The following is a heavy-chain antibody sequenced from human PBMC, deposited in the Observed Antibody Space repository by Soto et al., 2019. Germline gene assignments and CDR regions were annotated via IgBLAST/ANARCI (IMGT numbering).Heavy chain of an antibody. Sequence: SETLSLTCTVSGGSISSGGYYWSWIRQPPGKGREWIRSIYHSGSTNYNPSLKSRVTISVDKSKNQFSLKLSSVTDADTAVYYCAAPGGSYVYAFDYSGQGTMVTVSS. J-gene: IGHJ3*01. CDR1: GGSISSGGYY. CDR2: IYHSGST. D-gene: IGHD1-26*01. CDR3: AAPGGSYVYAFDY. V-gene: IGHV4-39*07.